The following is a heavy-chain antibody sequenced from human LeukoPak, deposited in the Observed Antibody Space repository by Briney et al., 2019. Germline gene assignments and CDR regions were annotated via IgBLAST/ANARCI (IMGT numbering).Heavy chain of an antibody. J-gene: IGHJ5*02. CDR1: GGSISSYY. CDR3: ARLSRIQLWPHWFDP. D-gene: IGHD5-18*01. Sequence: SETLSLTCTVSGGSISSYYLSWIRQPPGKGLEWIGYIYYSGSTNYNPSLKSRVTISVDTSKNQFSLKLSSVTAADTAVYYCARLSRIQLWPHWFDPWGQGTLVTVSS. V-gene: IGHV4-59*08. CDR2: IYYSGST.